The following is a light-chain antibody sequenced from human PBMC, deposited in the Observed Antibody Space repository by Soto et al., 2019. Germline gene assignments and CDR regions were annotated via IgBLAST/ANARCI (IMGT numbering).Light chain of an antibody. V-gene: IGKV1-5*03. CDR2: KAS. CDR1: QSISSS. CDR3: QQYNGYSRT. Sequence: DIQMTQSPSTLSASVGDRVTITCRASQSISSSLAWYQQRPGKAPKLLIYKASTLESGVPSRFSGSGSGTEFTLTINSLQPDDFATYYCQQYNGYSRTFGQGTKVDIK. J-gene: IGKJ1*01.